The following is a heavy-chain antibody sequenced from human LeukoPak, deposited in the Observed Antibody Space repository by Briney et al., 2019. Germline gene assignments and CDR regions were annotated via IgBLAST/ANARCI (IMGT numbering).Heavy chain of an antibody. CDR2: IYYSGST. CDR1: GGSISSSSYY. Sequence: SETLSLTCTVSGGSISSSSYYWSWIRQPPGKGLEWIGNIYYSGSTNYNPSLKSRVTISVDTSKNQFSLKLSSVTAADTAVYYCTRGSIAYYYMDVWGKGTTATISS. CDR3: TRGSIAYYYMDV. J-gene: IGHJ6*03. D-gene: IGHD3-22*01. V-gene: IGHV4-61*01.